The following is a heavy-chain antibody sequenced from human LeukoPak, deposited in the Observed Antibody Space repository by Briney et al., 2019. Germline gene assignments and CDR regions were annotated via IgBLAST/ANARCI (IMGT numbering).Heavy chain of an antibody. CDR2: IIPIFGTA. D-gene: IGHD5-12*01. CDR1: GGTFSSYA. J-gene: IGHJ4*02. CDR3: AREWRGNIVATITSD. V-gene: IGHV1-69*13. Sequence: ASVKVSFTASGGTFSSYAISWVRQAPGQGLEWMGGIIPIFGTANYAQKFQGRVTITADESTSTAYMELSSLRSEDTAVYYCAREWRGNIVATITSDWGQGTLVTVSS.